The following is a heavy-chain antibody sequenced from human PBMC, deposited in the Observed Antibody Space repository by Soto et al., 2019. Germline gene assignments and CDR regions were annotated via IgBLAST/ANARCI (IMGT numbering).Heavy chain of an antibody. CDR1: GFTFSNYA. J-gene: IGHJ4*02. Sequence: EVQLVESGGGLVQPGRSLRLSCAASGFTFSNYAMHWVRQAPGKGLEWVSLITWNSGSLSYADSVKGRFTISRDNAKNSLYLAMNSLRPEDTALYYCANSFGSGSYPFDSWGQGTLVTVSS. CDR2: ITWNSGSL. CDR3: ANSFGSGSYPFDS. V-gene: IGHV3-9*01. D-gene: IGHD3-10*01.